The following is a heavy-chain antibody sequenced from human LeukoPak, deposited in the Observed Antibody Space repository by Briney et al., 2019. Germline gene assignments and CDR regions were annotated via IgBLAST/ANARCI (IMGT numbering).Heavy chain of an antibody. D-gene: IGHD3-10*01. Sequence: GGSLRLSCAASGFTFSTYAMSWVRQAPGKGLEWASAISGRGGNTYYADSVKGRFTISRDNSKNTLYLRMNSLRAEDTAVYYCAKDVVDYGSGSYYNHYWGQGTLVTVSS. J-gene: IGHJ4*02. V-gene: IGHV3-23*01. CDR2: ISGRGGNT. CDR1: GFTFSTYA. CDR3: AKDVVDYGSGSYYNHY.